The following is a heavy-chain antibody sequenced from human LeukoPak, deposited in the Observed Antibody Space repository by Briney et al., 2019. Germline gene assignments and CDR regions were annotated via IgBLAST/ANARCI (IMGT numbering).Heavy chain of an antibody. V-gene: IGHV3-7*01. D-gene: IGHD6-19*01. CDR3: ARGAVANDY. J-gene: IGHJ4*02. CDR1: GFTFNIYS. CDR2: IKQDGSEK. Sequence: GGSLRLSCAASGFTFNIYSMNWVRQAPGKGLEWVANIKQDGSEKYYVDSVKGRFTISRDNAKNSLYLQMNSLRAEDTAVYYCARGAVANDYWGQGTLVTVSS.